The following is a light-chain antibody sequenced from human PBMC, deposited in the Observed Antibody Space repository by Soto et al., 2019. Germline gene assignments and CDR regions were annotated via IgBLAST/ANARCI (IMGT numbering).Light chain of an antibody. CDR1: SSEVGGYNY. CDR3: SSYTITSPVV. CDR2: DVS. J-gene: IGLJ2*01. V-gene: IGLV2-14*01. Sequence: QSALTQPASVSGSPGQSITISCTGTSSEVGGYNYVSWYQQHPGKAPKLMIYDVSNRPSGVSNRFSGSKSGNTASLTISGLQAEDEADYYCSSYTITSPVVFGGGTKLTVL.